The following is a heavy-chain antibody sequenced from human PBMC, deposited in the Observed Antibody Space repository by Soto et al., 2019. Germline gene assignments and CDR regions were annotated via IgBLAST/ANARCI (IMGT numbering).Heavy chain of an antibody. Sequence: QVQLVQSGAEVKEPWASVKVSCKASGYTFTDYAIHWVRQAPGQRPEWMGWINTGNGNTHYSQEFQGRITITRDTSASTAYMELIGLRSEDTAVYYCARNVVLTILLDFWGQGTLVTVSS. CDR3: ARNVVLTILLDF. J-gene: IGHJ4*02. D-gene: IGHD3-3*01. CDR1: GYTFTDYA. CDR2: INTGNGNT. V-gene: IGHV1-3*04.